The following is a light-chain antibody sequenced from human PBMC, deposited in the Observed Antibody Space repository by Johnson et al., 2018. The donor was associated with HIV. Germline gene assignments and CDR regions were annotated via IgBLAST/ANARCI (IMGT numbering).Light chain of an antibody. CDR3: GTWDSSLSAYV. CDR1: SSNIGNNY. V-gene: IGLV1-51*01. CDR2: DNN. J-gene: IGLJ1*01. Sequence: QPVLTQPPSVSAAPGQKVTISCSGSSSNIGNNYVSWYQQFPGTAPKLLIYDNNKRPSGIPDRFSGSKSGTSATLGITGLQTGDEADYYCGTWDSSLSAYVFGTGTKVPVL.